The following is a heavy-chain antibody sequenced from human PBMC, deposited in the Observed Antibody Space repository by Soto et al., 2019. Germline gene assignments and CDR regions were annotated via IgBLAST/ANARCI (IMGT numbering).Heavy chain of an antibody. Sequence: ASVNVSCKASGYTFSRYSISWVRQAPGQGLEWMGGITPIFGTANYAQKFQGRVTITAEKSTSTAYMELSSLRSEDTAVYYCASTGRWLQLVNWFDPWGQGTLVTVSS. D-gene: IGHD5-12*01. CDR2: ITPIFGTA. CDR1: GYTFSRYS. CDR3: ASTGRWLQLVNWFDP. J-gene: IGHJ5*02. V-gene: IGHV1-69*06.